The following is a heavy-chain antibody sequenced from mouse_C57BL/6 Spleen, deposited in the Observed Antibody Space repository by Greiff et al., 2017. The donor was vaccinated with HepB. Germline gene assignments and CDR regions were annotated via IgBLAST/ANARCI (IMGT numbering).Heavy chain of an antibody. CDR3: ARPYDYDTGFAY. V-gene: IGHV5-4*01. CDR2: ISDGGSYT. Sequence: EVQVVESGGGLVKPGGSLKLSCAASGFTFSSYAMSWVRQTPEKRLEWVATISDGGSYTYYPDNVKGRFTISRDNAKNNLYLQMSHLKSEDKAMYYCARPYDYDTGFAYWGQGTLVTVSA. CDR1: GFTFSSYA. D-gene: IGHD2-4*01. J-gene: IGHJ3*01.